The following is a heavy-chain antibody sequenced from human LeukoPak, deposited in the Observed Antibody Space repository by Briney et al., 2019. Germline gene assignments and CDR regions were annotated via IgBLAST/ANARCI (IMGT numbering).Heavy chain of an antibody. J-gene: IGHJ5*02. CDR2: INPSGGST. V-gene: IGHV1-46*01. Sequence: GASVKVSCKESGYTFTSYYMHWVRQAPGQGLEWMGIINPSGGSTSYAQKFQGRVTMTRDTSTSTVYMELSSLRSEDTAVYYCARVPSRGYCSGGSCYENWFDPWGQGTLDTVSS. D-gene: IGHD2-15*01. CDR1: GYTFTSYY. CDR3: ARVPSRGYCSGGSCYENWFDP.